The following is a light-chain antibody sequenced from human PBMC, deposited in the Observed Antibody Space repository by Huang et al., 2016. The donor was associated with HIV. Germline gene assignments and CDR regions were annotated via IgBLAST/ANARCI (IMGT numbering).Light chain of an antibody. CDR1: QDISNY. J-gene: IGKJ2*01. CDR2: DAS. V-gene: IGKV1-33*01. CDR3: QQYDYFPYT. Sequence: DIQMTQSPSSLSASVGDRVTITCQASQDISNYLNWFQQKPGKAPKLLIDDASNLQSGVPSRFSGSGSGTDFSLTLSGLQPEDIATYYCQQYDYFPYTFGQGTRLDIK.